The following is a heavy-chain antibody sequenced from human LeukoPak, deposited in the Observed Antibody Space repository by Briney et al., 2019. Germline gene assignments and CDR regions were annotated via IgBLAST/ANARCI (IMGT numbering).Heavy chain of an antibody. V-gene: IGHV4-39*01. CDR1: GGSISSSSYY. CDR3: ARAYSGSSGLFEY. D-gene: IGHD3-10*01. Sequence: SETLSLTCTVSGGSISSSSYYWGWIRQPPGKGLEWIGSIYYSGSTYYNPSLKSRVTISVDTSKNQFSLKLSSVTAADTAVYYCARAYSGSSGLFEYWGQGTLVTVSS. J-gene: IGHJ4*02. CDR2: IYYSGST.